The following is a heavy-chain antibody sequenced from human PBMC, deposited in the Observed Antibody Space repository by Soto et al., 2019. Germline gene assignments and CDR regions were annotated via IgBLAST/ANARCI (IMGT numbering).Heavy chain of an antibody. D-gene: IGHD2-15*01. Sequence: QMQVVQSGPEVKKPGTSVKVSCKTSGFTFSSSAVQWVRQARGQRLEWMGWIVVGSGNTKYAQKFQERVTITRDMSTSTAHMELGSLRSEDTAVYYCAAELYSGGSCCSFDIWGQGTMVTVSS. V-gene: IGHV1-58*01. CDR1: GFTFSSSA. CDR2: IVVGSGNT. CDR3: AAELYSGGSCCSFDI. J-gene: IGHJ3*02.